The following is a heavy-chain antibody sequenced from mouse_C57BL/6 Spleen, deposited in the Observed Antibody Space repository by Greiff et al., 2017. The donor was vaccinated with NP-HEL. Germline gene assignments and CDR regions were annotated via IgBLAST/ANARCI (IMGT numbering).Heavy chain of an antibody. CDR3: ARSTAQATLGY. D-gene: IGHD3-2*02. CDR2: IYPGDGDT. CDR1: GYAFSSSW. V-gene: IGHV1-82*01. J-gene: IGHJ2*01. Sequence: VQLQQSGPELVKPGASVKISCKASGYAFSSSWMNWVKQRPGKGLEWIGRIYPGDGDTNYNGKFKGKATLTADKSSSTAYMQLSSLTSEDSAVYFCARSTAQATLGYWGHGTTLTVSS.